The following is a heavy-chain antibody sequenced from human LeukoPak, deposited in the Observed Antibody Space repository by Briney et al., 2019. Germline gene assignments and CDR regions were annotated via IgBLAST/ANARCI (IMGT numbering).Heavy chain of an antibody. CDR3: ARVTGYRIEDYFDY. D-gene: IGHD6-13*01. J-gene: IGHJ4*02. CDR1: GFTFSDYW. CDR2: INQPGRAE. V-gene: IGHV3-7*01. Sequence: GGSLRLSCAASGFTFSDYWMTWVRQAPGKGLEWVANINQPGRAEYYADSVKGRFTISKDNARNSLYLQMNSLRVEDTAVYYCARVTGYRIEDYFDYWGQGTLVTVSS.